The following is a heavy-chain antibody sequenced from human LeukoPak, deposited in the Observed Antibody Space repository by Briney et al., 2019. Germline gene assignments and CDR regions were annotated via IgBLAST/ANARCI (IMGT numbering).Heavy chain of an antibody. CDR3: AKSLSGSYSNDAFDI. D-gene: IGHD1-26*01. CDR1: GFTFSSYD. Sequence: PGGSLRLSCAASGFTFSSYDMNWVRQAPGRGLEWVSTIRATGGVTYYADSVKGRFTISRDNSRDTLFLQVNSLRAEDTAEYYCAKSLSGSYSNDAFDIWGQGTMVTVSS. CDR2: IRATGGVT. J-gene: IGHJ3*02. V-gene: IGHV3-23*01.